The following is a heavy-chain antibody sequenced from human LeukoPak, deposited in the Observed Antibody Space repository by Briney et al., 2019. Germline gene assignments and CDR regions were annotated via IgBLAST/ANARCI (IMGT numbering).Heavy chain of an antibody. Sequence: GESLKISCKGSGYSFTSYWIAWVRQMPGKGLEWMGMIYPGDSETRYRPSFQGQVTLSADRSISTAYLQWSSLKASDTAMYYCARQEDCSDGVCYKRHGWREGSMVTVSS. CDR1: GYSFTSYW. J-gene: IGHJ4*02. CDR2: IYPGDSET. D-gene: IGHD2-8*01. CDR3: ARQEDCSDGVCYKRHG. V-gene: IGHV5-51*01.